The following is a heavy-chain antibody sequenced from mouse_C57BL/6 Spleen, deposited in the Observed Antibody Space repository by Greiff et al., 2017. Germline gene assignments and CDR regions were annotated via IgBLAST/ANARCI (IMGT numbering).Heavy chain of an antibody. V-gene: IGHV1-54*01. D-gene: IGHD2-4*01. J-gene: IGHJ2*01. CDR1: GYAFTNYL. Sequence: VQLQQSGAELVRPGTSVKVSCKASGYAFTNYLIEWVKQRPGQGLEWIGVINPGSGGTNYNEKFKGKATLTADKSSSTAYMQLSSLTSEDSAVYFCARRTMITTGYYFDYWGQGTTLTVSS. CDR2: INPGSGGT. CDR3: ARRTMITTGYYFDY.